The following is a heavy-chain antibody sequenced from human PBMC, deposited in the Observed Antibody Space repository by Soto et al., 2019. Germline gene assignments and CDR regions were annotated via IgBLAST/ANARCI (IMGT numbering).Heavy chain of an antibody. CDR1: GNTFTSYG. CDR3: ARGLWQLVPGTNAFDI. D-gene: IGHD6-6*01. CDR2: ISAYNGNT. V-gene: IGHV1-18*01. J-gene: IGHJ3*02. Sequence: VQLVQSGAEVKKPGASGKVSCKASGNTFTSYGISWVRQAPGQGLEWMGWISAYNGNTNYAQKLQGRVTMTTDTSTSTSYMELRSLRSDDTAVYYCARGLWQLVPGTNAFDIWGQGTMVTVSS.